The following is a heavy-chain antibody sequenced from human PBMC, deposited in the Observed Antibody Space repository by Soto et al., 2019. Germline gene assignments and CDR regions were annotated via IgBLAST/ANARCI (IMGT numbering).Heavy chain of an antibody. J-gene: IGHJ4*02. Sequence: GGSLRLSCAASGFTFSSYAMSWVRQAPGKGLEWVSAISGSGGSTYYADSVKGRFTISRDNSKNTLYLQMNSLRAEDTAVYYCARTYCSGGSCYSVGGFDYWGQGTLVTVSS. CDR3: ARTYCSGGSCYSVGGFDY. CDR2: ISGSGGST. D-gene: IGHD2-15*01. V-gene: IGHV3-23*01. CDR1: GFTFSSYA.